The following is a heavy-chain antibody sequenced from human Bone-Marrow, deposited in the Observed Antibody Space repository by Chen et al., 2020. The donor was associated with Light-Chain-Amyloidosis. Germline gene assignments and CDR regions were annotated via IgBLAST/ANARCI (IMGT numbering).Heavy chain of an antibody. Sequence: VKVSCKASGYTFTNHYIHWVRQAPGQGREWMGIINPDGGSTSYAQKFQGRVTMTRDTSATSVYMELGSLRSDDTAVYYCARGRRTVTTQYFDYWGQGTLVTVSS. CDR3: ARGRRTVTTQYFDY. V-gene: IGHV1-46*01. CDR1: GYTFTNHY. CDR2: INPDGGST. J-gene: IGHJ4*02. D-gene: IGHD4-17*01.